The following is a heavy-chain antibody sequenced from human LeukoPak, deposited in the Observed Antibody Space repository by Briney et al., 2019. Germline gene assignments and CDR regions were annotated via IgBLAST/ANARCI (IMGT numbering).Heavy chain of an antibody. J-gene: IGHJ4*02. V-gene: IGHV4-34*01. CDR2: INHSGDT. Sequence: SETLSLTCAVYGGSFRGYYWSWFRQSPGKGLEWIGEINHSGDTSYNPSLKRRVSTSVDTSTSQFFLNLSSVTAADTAVYYCARNLDNWGQGTLVTVSS. CDR1: GGSFRGYY. CDR3: ARNLDN.